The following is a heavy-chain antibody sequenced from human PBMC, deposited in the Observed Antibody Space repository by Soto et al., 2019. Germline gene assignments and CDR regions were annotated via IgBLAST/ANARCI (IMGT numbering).Heavy chain of an antibody. CDR1: GFAFRRYN. CDR3: ASATVVAATFDF. D-gene: IGHD2-15*01. Sequence: EVQLVESGGGLVKPGGSLTLSCAASGFAFRRYNTNCVRQAPGKGLEWVASISSGSSNIYYADSVKGRFTISRDNATNSLFLQMDSLRADDSAVYYCASATVVAATFDFWGQGTLVTVSS. V-gene: IGHV3-21*01. J-gene: IGHJ4*02. CDR2: ISSGSSNI.